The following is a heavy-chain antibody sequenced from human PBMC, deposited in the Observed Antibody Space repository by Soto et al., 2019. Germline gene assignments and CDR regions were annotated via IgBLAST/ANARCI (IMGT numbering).Heavy chain of an antibody. J-gene: IGHJ6*03. CDR2: IIPILGIA. Sequence: QVQLVQSGAEVKKPGSSVKVSCKASGGTFSSYTISWVRQAPGQGLEWMGRIIPILGIANYAQKFQGRVTITADKSTSTAYMXLSSLRSEDTXVXYCAXSEXLSLYYYYYMDVWGKGTTVTVSS. V-gene: IGHV1-69*02. CDR3: AXSEXLSLYYYYYMDV. CDR1: GGTFSSYT. D-gene: IGHD3-10*01.